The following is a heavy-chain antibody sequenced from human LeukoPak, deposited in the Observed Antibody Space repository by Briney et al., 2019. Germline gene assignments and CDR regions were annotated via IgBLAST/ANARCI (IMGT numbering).Heavy chain of an antibody. V-gene: IGHV4-39*07. Sequence: SETLSLTCTVSGGSISSSSYYWGWIRQPPGKGLEWIGSIYYSGSTYYNPSLKSRVTISVDTSKNQFSLKLSSVTAADTAVYYCARDYLIAAAGADWGQGTLVTVSS. D-gene: IGHD6-13*01. J-gene: IGHJ4*02. CDR2: IYYSGST. CDR1: GGSISSSSYY. CDR3: ARDYLIAAAGAD.